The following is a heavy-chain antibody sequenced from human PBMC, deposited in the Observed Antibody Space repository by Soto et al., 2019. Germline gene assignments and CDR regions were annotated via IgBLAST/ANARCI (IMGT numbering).Heavy chain of an antibody. J-gene: IGHJ6*02. Sequence: SVKVSCEASGGTFSSYTISWVRQAPGQGLEWMGRIIPTLGIANYAQKFQGRVTITADKSTSTAYMELSSLRSEDTAVYYCAREGLPAAIKYYYYGMDVWGQGTTVTVSS. D-gene: IGHD2-2*01. V-gene: IGHV1-69*04. CDR1: GGTFSSYT. CDR3: AREGLPAAIKYYYYGMDV. CDR2: IIPTLGIA.